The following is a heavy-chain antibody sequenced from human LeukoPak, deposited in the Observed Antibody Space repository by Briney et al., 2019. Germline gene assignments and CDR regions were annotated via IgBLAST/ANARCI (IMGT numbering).Heavy chain of an antibody. Sequence: QTLSLTCALSGDSFSSNSAAWDWGRQSPKRGLEWRGRTYYRSKLYNDSAVYGKSIITINTDTNKNKFSLQLNSVTPEDTAVYYCARGGSYYYDSSGYSHNWFDPWGQGTLVTVSS. V-gene: IGHV6-1*01. J-gene: IGHJ5*02. CDR1: GDSFSSNSAA. CDR3: ARGGSYYYDSSGYSHNWFDP. D-gene: IGHD3-22*01. CDR2: TYYRSKLYN.